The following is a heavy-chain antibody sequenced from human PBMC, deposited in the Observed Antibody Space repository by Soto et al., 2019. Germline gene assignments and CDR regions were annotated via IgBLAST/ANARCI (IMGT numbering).Heavy chain of an antibody. J-gene: IGHJ6*03. CDR1: GYTFTSYD. Sequence: VASVKVSCKASGYTFTSYDINWVRQATGQGLEWMGWMNPNSGNTGYAQKFQGRVTMTRNTSISTAYMELSSLRSEDTAVYYCERTTHSGDYYYYYMDVWGKGTTVTVSS. CDR2: MNPNSGNT. CDR3: ERTTHSGDYYYYYMDV. V-gene: IGHV1-8*01. D-gene: IGHD3-10*01.